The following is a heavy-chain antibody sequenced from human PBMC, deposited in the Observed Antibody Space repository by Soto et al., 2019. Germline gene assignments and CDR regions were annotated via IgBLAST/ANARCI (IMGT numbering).Heavy chain of an antibody. CDR2: IRSKANSYAT. Sequence: EVHLVESGGGLAQPGGSLKLSCAASGFTFSFSAFHWVRQASGKGPEWVGRIRSKANSYATSYAASVKGRFTISRDDSKNMVYLQMSSLKTEDTAVYYCILPGAVVATSDYWGQGTLVTVSS. J-gene: IGHJ4*02. CDR3: ILPGAVVATSDY. CDR1: GFTFSFSA. D-gene: IGHD5-12*01. V-gene: IGHV3-73*02.